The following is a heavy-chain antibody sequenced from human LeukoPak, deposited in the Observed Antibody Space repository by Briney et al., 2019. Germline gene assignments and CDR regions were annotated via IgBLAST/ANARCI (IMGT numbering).Heavy chain of an antibody. D-gene: IGHD2-21*02. CDR3: ARGPYCGGDCYSTAFDI. Sequence: PSETLSLTCIVSGGSISSYYWSWIRQPPGKGLEWIGYIYYSGSTNYNPSLKSRVTISIDTSENQFSLKLSSVAAADTAVYYCARGPYCGGDCYSTAFDIWGQGTMVTVSS. CDR1: GGSISSYY. V-gene: IGHV4-59*01. J-gene: IGHJ3*02. CDR2: IYYSGST.